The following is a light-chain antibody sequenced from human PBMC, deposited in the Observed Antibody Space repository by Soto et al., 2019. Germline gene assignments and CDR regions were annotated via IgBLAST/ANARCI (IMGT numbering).Light chain of an antibody. CDR3: QSYDSSLSVV. Sequence: QSVLTQPPSVSGAPGQRGTISCTGSSSNIGAGYDVPWYQQLPGTAPKLLIYGNSNRPSGVPDRFSGSKSGTSASLAITGLQAEDEADYYCQSYDSSLSVVFGGGTKLTVL. CDR1: SSNIGAGYD. J-gene: IGLJ2*01. V-gene: IGLV1-40*01. CDR2: GNS.